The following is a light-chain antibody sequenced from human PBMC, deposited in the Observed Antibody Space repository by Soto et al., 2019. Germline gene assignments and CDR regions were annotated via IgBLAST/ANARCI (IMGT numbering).Light chain of an antibody. CDR1: ESISSY. J-gene: IGKJ5*01. CDR2: DAS. CDR3: QQRAYWPIT. Sequence: EIVLTQSPVTLSLSPGERGILSCRASESISSYLAWYQQKPGQAPRLLIYDASNRATGIPARFSGSGSGTDFTLTISSLQPEDSAVYYCQQRAYWPITFGQGTRLEIK. V-gene: IGKV3-11*01.